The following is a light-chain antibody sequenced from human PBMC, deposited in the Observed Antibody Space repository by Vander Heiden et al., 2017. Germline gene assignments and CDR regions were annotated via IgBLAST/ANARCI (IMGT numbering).Light chain of an antibody. CDR1: QSISSY. CDR3: QQSDSAPLT. V-gene: IGKV1-39*01. J-gene: IGKJ3*01. Sequence: IQLTHSPSSLSASLGDRVIITSRASQSISSYLHWYQQIPGKVPELLIYAVSSLQSGVPSRFSGRGSGSDLSLTISMPQPENYATYFCQQSDSAPLTFGHGTKVDIK. CDR2: AVS.